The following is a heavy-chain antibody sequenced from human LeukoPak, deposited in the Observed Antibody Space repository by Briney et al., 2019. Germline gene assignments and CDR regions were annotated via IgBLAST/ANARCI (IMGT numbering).Heavy chain of an antibody. Sequence: GGSLRLSCAASGFTVSGSYMTWVRQAPGKGLQWVSAIYSDGSTYYTDSVKGRVTISRDNSKNTLYLQMNSLRAEDTAVYYCARHAEGEYCSGGSCPLDYWGQGTLVTVSS. J-gene: IGHJ4*02. V-gene: IGHV3-66*04. CDR1: GFTVSGSY. CDR3: ARHAEGEYCSGGSCPLDY. CDR2: IYSDGST. D-gene: IGHD2-15*01.